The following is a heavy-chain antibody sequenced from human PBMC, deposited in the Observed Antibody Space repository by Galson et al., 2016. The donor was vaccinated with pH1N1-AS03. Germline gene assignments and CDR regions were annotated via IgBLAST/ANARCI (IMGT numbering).Heavy chain of an antibody. D-gene: IGHD1-26*01. J-gene: IGHJ4*02. CDR3: KKKYRANTNGRYAELGY. CDR2: MNPSSGNT. CDR1: GYTFTSYD. Sequence: SVKVSCKASGYTFTSYDINWVRQSTGRGLEWMGWMNPSSGNTGYAQKFQGRVTMTRDTSIRTAYMELYNLRSADTAVYYCKKKYRANTNGRYAELGYWGQGTLVTVSS. V-gene: IGHV1-8*01.